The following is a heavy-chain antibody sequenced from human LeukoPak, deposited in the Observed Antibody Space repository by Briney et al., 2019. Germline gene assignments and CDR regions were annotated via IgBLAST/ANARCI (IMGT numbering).Heavy chain of an antibody. V-gene: IGHV4-34*01. CDR1: GGSFSGYY. CDR3: ARVSAEGAFDI. J-gene: IGHJ3*02. CDR2: INHSGST. Sequence: SETLSLTCAVYGGSFSGYYWSWIRQPPGKGLEWIGEINHSGSTNYNPSLKSRVTISVDTSKNQFSLKLSSVTAADTAVYYCARVSAEGAFDIWGQGTMVTVSS.